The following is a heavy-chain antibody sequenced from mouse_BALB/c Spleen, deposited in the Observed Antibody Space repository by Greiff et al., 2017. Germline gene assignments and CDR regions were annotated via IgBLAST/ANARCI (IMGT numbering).Heavy chain of an antibody. CDR3: TRYGYYAMDY. CDR2: IDPETGGT. J-gene: IGHJ4*01. V-gene: IGHV1-15*01. CDR1: GYTFTDYE. D-gene: IGHD1-1*02. Sequence: QVQLKQSGAELVRPGASVTLSCKASGYTFTDYEMHWVKQTPVHGLEWIGAIDPETGGTAYNQKFKGKATLTADKSSSTAYMELRSLTSEDSAVYYCTRYGYYAMDYWGQGTSVTVSS.